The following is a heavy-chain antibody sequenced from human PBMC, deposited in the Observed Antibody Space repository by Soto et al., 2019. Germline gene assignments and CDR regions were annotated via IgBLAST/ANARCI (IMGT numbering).Heavy chain of an antibody. CDR1: GYTFTNYG. J-gene: IGHJ4*02. CDR3: ARGSSPVDFDY. Sequence: QVQLVQSGAEVKKPGASVQVSCKASGYTFTNYGINWMRQAPGQGLEWMGWINTYNGNTNFAQRLQGRVTMTTEASTSTAYMELRSLRSDDTAVYYCARGSSPVDFDYWGQGTLVTVSS. D-gene: IGHD6-13*01. CDR2: INTYNGNT. V-gene: IGHV1-18*01.